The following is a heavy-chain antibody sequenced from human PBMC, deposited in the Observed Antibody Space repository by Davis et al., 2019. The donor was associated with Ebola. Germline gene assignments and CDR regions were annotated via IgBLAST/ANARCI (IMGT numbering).Heavy chain of an antibody. Sequence: SETLSLTCTVSSASISSSSYYWGWIRQTPGKGLEWIGSIYYSGSTYYNPSLRSRVTISRDTSKNQFSLRLSSVTAADTAVYYCTRQFYYDYGMDVWGKGTTVSVSS. CDR1: SASISSSSYY. D-gene: IGHD3-10*01. V-gene: IGHV4-39*01. CDR3: TRQFYYDYGMDV. CDR2: IYYSGST. J-gene: IGHJ6*04.